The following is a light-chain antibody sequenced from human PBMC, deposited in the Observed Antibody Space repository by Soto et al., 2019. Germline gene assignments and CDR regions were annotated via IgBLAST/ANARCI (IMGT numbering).Light chain of an antibody. V-gene: IGKV3-20*01. CDR2: CAS. Sequence: EIVLTPSPGTLSLSPGERATLSCRASQSVSSSYLAWYQPKPGQAPRLLIYCASSRATGIPVRFSGSGSGTDFTLTIIRLEPEDVAVYYCHQYGSSRTFGQGTKVEIK. CDR1: QSVSSSY. CDR3: HQYGSSRT. J-gene: IGKJ1*01.